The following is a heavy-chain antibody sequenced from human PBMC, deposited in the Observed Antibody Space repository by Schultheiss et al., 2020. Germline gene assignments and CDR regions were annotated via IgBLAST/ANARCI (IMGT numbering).Heavy chain of an antibody. D-gene: IGHD3-3*01. V-gene: IGHV4-4*02. CDR2: INHSGST. CDR3: ARGSDFWSGYYVDRYYFDY. Sequence: SETLSLTCAVSGGSISSSNWWSWIRQPPGKGLEWIGEINHSGSTNYNPSLKSRVTISVDTSKNQFSLKLSSVTAADTAVYYCARGSDFWSGYYVDRYYFDYWGQGTLVTVSS. J-gene: IGHJ4*02. CDR1: GGSISSSNW.